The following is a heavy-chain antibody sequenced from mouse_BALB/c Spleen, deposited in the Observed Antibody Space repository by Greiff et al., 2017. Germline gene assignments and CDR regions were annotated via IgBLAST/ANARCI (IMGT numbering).Heavy chain of an antibody. CDR3: ARFSTIYAMDY. J-gene: IGHJ4*01. D-gene: IGHD2-1*01. CDR2: INPYNDGT. V-gene: IGHV1-14*01. CDR1: GYTFTSYV. Sequence: VQLQQSGPELVKPGASVKMSCKASGYTFTSYVMHWVKQKPGQGLEWIGYINPYNDGTKYNEKFKGKATLTSDKSSSTAYMELSSLTSEDSAVYYCARFSTIYAMDYWGQGTSVTVSS.